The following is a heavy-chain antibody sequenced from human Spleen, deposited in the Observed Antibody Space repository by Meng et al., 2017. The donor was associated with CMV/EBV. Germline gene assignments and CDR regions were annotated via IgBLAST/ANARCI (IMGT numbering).Heavy chain of an antibody. D-gene: IGHD1-26*01. CDR1: GFTFSAYV. J-gene: IGHJ6*02. CDR2: ISGSGGST. CDR3: ATRGDGSYYYYYGMDV. Sequence: GESLKISCAASGFTFSAYVMSWVRQAPGKGLEWVSAISGSGGSTYYADSVKGRFTISRDNSKNTLYLQMNSLRAEDTAVYYCATRGDGSYYYYYGMDVWGQGTTVTVSS. V-gene: IGHV3-23*01.